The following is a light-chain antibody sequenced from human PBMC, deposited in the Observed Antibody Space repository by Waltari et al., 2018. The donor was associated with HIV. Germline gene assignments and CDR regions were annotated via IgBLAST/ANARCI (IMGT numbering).Light chain of an antibody. J-gene: IGLJ2*01. V-gene: IGLV2-14*03. CDR3: STHTTNDTLE. CDR2: DVT. Sequence: QSALTQPASVSGSPGQSVTISCTGTSSHFGLYNFVSWYQQYPGNVPKVIIYDVTSRPSGAPPRFSGSSSGNTASLTISGLQVDDEAVYYCSTHTTNDTLEFGGGTKLTVL. CDR1: SSHFGLYNF.